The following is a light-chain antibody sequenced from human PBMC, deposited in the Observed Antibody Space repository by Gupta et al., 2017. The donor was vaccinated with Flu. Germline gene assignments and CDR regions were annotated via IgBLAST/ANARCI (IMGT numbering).Light chain of an antibody. Sequence: DIQMTQSPSSLSASVGDRVTITCRASQSIRSYLNWYQQKPGRPPKLLIYAASSWQSGVPSRFSGSGYGTDFTLTISRRQPEDFATYYCKQRESTPRTFGQGTKVEIK. V-gene: IGKV1-39*01. J-gene: IGKJ1*01. CDR1: QSIRSY. CDR3: KQRESTPRT. CDR2: AAS.